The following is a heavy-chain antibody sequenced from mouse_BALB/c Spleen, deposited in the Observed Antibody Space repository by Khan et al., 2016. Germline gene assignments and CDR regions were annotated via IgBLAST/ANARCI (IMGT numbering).Heavy chain of an antibody. CDR1: GYTFTNYY. V-gene: IGHV1S56*01. CDR2: IYPGNVNT. J-gene: IGHJ3*01. D-gene: IGHD2-1*01. Sequence: QVQLQQPGPELVKPGASVRISCKASGYTFTNYYIHWVKQRPGQGLEWIGWIYPGNVNTKCNEKFKGKAALTADKSSSTAYMQLSSLNSEDSAVYCCARDDYGNPFTYWGQGTLVTVSA. CDR3: ARDDYGNPFTY.